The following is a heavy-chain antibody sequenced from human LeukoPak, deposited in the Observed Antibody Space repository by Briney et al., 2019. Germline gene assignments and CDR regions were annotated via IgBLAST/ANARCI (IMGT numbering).Heavy chain of an antibody. Sequence: ASVKVSCKASGYTFTSYDINWVRQATGQGLEWMGWMNPNSGNTGYAQKFQGRVTITRNTSISTAYMELSSLRSEDTAVYYCARAQTGTTSYYYYYMDVWGKGTTVTVSS. CDR2: MNPNSGNT. J-gene: IGHJ6*03. CDR1: GYTFTSYD. CDR3: ARAQTGTTSYYYYYMDV. V-gene: IGHV1-8*03. D-gene: IGHD1-1*01.